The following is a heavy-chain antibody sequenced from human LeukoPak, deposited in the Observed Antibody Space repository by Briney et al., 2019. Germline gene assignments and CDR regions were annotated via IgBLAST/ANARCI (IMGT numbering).Heavy chain of an antibody. Sequence: GGSLRLSCAASGFTFGSYWMTWVRQAPGKGLEWVANIKQDGSEKYYVDSVKGRFTISRDNPKNSLYLQMNSLRAEDTAVYYCARTDRGWQQGGQLAFDYWGQGTLVTVSS. D-gene: IGHD6-13*01. J-gene: IGHJ4*02. CDR2: IKQDGSEK. CDR3: ARTDRGWQQGGQLAFDY. CDR1: GFTFGSYW. V-gene: IGHV3-7*01.